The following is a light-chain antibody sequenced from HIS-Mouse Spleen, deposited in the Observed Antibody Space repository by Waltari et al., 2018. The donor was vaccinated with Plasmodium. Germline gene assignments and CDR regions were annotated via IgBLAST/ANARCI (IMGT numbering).Light chain of an antibody. CDR1: QSVLYSSNNKNY. CDR2: WAS. J-gene: IGKJ1*01. Sequence: DIVMTQSPASLAVSLGERATSHFKSSQSVLYSSNNKNYLAWYQQKPGQPSKLLIYWASTRESGVPDRFSGSGSGTDFTLTISSLQAEDVAVYYCQQYYSTPWTFGQGTKVEIK. CDR3: QQYYSTPWT. V-gene: IGKV4-1*01.